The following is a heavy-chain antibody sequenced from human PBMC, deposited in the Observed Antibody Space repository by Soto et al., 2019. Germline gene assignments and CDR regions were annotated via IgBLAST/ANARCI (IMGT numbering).Heavy chain of an antibody. CDR2: ILYDGSYK. Sequence: QVQLVESGGGLVQPGRSLRLSCAASGFTFSSYGMHWVRQAPGKGLEWVAVILYDGSYKYYADSVKGRFTISRDNSKNTLYLQMNSLRAEDTAVYYCAKGPTYCGGDCHGGDDYLGQGTLVTVSS. CDR1: GFTFSSYG. J-gene: IGHJ4*02. V-gene: IGHV3-30*18. D-gene: IGHD2-21*01. CDR3: AKGPTYCGGDCHGGDDY.